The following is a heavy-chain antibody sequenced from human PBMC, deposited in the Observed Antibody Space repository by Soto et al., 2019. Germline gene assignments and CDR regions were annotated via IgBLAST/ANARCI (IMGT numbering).Heavy chain of an antibody. J-gene: IGHJ5*02. Sequence: RTGGSLRLSCAASGFTFDDYGMSWVRQAPGKGLEWVSGINWNGGSTGYADSVKGRFTISRDNAKNSLYLQMNSLRAEDTALYHCARESVVATIAWFDPWGQGTLVTVAS. V-gene: IGHV3-20*01. CDR3: ARESVVATIAWFDP. CDR1: GFTFDDYG. CDR2: INWNGGST. D-gene: IGHD5-12*01.